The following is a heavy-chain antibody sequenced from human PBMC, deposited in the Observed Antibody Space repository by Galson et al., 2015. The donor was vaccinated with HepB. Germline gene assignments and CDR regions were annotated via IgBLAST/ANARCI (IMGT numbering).Heavy chain of an antibody. D-gene: IGHD6-19*01. CDR3: ARESKVAGFDY. CDR1: GFTFSSYS. CDR2: ISSSSSTI. Sequence: SLRLSCAASGFTFSSYSMNWVRQAPGKGLEWVSHISSSSSTIYYADSVKGRFTISRDNAKNSLYLQMNSLRAEDTAVYYCARESKVAGFDYWGQGTLVTVSS. V-gene: IGHV3-48*01. J-gene: IGHJ4*02.